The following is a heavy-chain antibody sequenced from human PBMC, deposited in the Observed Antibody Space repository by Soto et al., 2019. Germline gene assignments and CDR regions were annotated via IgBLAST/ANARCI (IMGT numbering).Heavy chain of an antibody. CDR1: GDSVSSDSAA. CDR3: VRGVQANGWTDH. Sequence: PSQTLSLTCAISGDSVSSDSAAWNWIRQSPSRGLEWLGRTFYRSKWYFDYAPSVKSRIIINPDTSKNQFSLHLNSMTPEDTAVYDCVRGVQANGWTDHWGQGAPVTVSS. CDR2: TFYRSKWYF. J-gene: IGHJ5*02. V-gene: IGHV6-1*01. D-gene: IGHD2-8*01.